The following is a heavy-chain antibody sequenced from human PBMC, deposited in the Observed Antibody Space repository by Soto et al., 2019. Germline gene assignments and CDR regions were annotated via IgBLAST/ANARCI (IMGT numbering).Heavy chain of an antibody. V-gene: IGHV4-31*03. J-gene: IGHJ5*02. CDR1: GGSISSGGYY. D-gene: IGHD3-3*01. CDR2: IYYSGST. Sequence: PSETLSLTCTVSGGSISSGGYYWSWIRQHPGKGLEWIGYIYYSGSTYYNPSLKSRVTISVDTSKNQFSLKLSSVTAADTAVYYCARRVWSGLGYWFDPWGQGTLVTVSS. CDR3: ARRVWSGLGYWFDP.